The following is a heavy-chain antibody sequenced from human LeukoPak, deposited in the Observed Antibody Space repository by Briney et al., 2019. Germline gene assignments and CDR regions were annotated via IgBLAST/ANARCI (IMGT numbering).Heavy chain of an antibody. Sequence: GGSLRLSCVASGFTFSSYWMHWVRQDPRKGLVWVSRINGDGRNINYADSVRGRFTISRDNAKNSLYLQMNSLRAEDTAVYYCAKDPGVRGDLQGYWGQGTLVTVSS. CDR1: GFTFSSYW. CDR2: INGDGRNI. D-gene: IGHD2-8*01. J-gene: IGHJ4*02. CDR3: AKDPGVRGDLQGY. V-gene: IGHV3-74*01.